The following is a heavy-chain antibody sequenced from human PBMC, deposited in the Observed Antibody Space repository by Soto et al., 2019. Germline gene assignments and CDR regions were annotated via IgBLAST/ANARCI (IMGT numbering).Heavy chain of an antibody. CDR2: INPNSGGT. V-gene: IGHV1-2*04. Sequence: ASVKVSCKASGYTFTGYYMHWVRQAPGQGLEWMGWINPNSGGTNYAQKFQGWVTMTRDTSISTAYMELSRLRSDDTAVYYCARENYYDSSGYAIDYWGQGTLVTVSS. D-gene: IGHD3-22*01. CDR3: ARENYYDSSGYAIDY. J-gene: IGHJ4*02. CDR1: GYTFTGYY.